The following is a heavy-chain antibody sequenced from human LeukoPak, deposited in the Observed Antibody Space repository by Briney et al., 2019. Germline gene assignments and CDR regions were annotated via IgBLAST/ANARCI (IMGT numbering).Heavy chain of an antibody. V-gene: IGHV1-2*02. D-gene: IGHD5-24*01. CDR3: ARDLMRDGYNRYYYYYYMDV. CDR2: INPNSGGT. CDR1: GYTFTGYY. Sequence: GASVKVSCKASGYTFTGYYMHWVRQAPGQGLEWMGWINPNSGGTNYAQKFQGRVTMTRDMSTSTVYMELSSLRSEDTAVYYCARDLMRDGYNRYYYYYYMDVWGKGTTVTVSS. J-gene: IGHJ6*03.